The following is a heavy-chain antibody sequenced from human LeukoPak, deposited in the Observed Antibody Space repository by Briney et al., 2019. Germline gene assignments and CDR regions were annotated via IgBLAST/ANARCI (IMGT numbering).Heavy chain of an antibody. CDR3: ARAEFRDGYNLDY. Sequence: PSETLSLTCTVSGGSISSYYWSWIRQPPGKGLEWIGYIYYSGSTNYNPSLKSRVTISVDTSKNQFSLKLSSVTAADTAVYYCARAEFRDGYNLDYWGQGTLVTVSS. J-gene: IGHJ4*02. CDR2: IYYSGST. D-gene: IGHD5-24*01. V-gene: IGHV4-59*08. CDR1: GGSISSYY.